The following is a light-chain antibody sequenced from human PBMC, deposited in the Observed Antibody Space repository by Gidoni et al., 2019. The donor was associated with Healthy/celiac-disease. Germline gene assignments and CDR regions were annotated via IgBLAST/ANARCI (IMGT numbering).Light chain of an antibody. CDR2: KAS. V-gene: IGKV1-5*03. J-gene: IGKJ1*01. CDR3: RQYNSYPWT. Sequence: DIQMTQSPSTLSASVGDRVTITCRASQSISSWLAWYQQKPGKAPKLLVYKASSLESGVPSRFSGSGSGTEFTLTISDLQPDDFATYYCRQYNSYPWTFGQGTKVEIK. CDR1: QSISSW.